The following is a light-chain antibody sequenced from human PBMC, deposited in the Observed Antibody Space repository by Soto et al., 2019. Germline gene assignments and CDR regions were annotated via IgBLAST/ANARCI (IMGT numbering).Light chain of an antibody. Sequence: EIVLTQSPGTLSLSPGERATLSCRASQSVSSSYLAWYQQKPGQAPRLLIYGASSRATGITDSFSGSGSGTDITRTISRLEPEDFAVYYCQQYGSSPITFGQGTRLEIK. V-gene: IGKV3-20*01. J-gene: IGKJ5*01. CDR2: GAS. CDR1: QSVSSSY. CDR3: QQYGSSPIT.